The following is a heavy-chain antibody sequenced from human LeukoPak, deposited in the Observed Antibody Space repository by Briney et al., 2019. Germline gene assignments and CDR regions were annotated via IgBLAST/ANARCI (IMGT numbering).Heavy chain of an antibody. J-gene: IGHJ4*02. CDR2: INPDSGGT. CDR3: ARDLRGLGDYFDY. Sequence: ASVKVSCKASGYPFIGYFIHWVRQAPGQGLEWMGWINPDSGGTSYPPKFQGRVTMTRDTSISTAYMEVSGLRSDDTAVYYCARDLRGLGDYFDYWGQGTLVTVSS. D-gene: IGHD1-26*01. CDR1: GYPFIGYF. V-gene: IGHV1-2*02.